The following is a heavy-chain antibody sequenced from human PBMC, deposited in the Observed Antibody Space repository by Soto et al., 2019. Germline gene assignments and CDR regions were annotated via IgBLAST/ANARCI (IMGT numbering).Heavy chain of an antibody. J-gene: IGHJ4*02. Sequence: SETLSLTCTVSGGSISSYYWSWIRQAPGKGLEWIGHIYHSGITNYNPSLKSRVTISIDTSKNQFSLKLSSVTAADTAVYYCAREGSTGGFDYWGQGNMVT. D-gene: IGHD2-8*02. CDR3: AREGSTGGFDY. CDR2: IYHSGIT. CDR1: GGSISSYY. V-gene: IGHV4-59*01.